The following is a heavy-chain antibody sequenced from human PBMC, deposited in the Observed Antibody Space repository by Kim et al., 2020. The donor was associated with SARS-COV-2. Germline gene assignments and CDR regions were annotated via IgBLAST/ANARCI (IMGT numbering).Heavy chain of an antibody. D-gene: IGHD2-15*01. J-gene: IGHJ4*02. CDR1: GFTFSNYG. CDR3: VKSLGFCSGGSCYARFEN. CDR2: ISFDGKDK. Sequence: GGSLRLSCVPSGFTFSNYGMHWVRQAPGKGLEWVSVISFDGKDKYYGDSVKGRFTVSRDNSKNTLYLQMNSLRVDDTAVYYCVKSLGFCSGGSCYARFENRGQGTLVTVSS. V-gene: IGHV3-30*18.